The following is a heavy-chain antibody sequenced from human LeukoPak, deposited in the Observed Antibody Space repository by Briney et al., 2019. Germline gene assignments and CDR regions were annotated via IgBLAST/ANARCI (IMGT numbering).Heavy chain of an antibody. V-gene: IGHV4-59*01. CDR2: IYYSGST. J-gene: IGHJ4*02. CDR3: ARSDWEYYFDY. D-gene: IGHD1-26*01. CDR1: GGSISSYY. Sequence: PSETLSLTCTVSGGSISSYYWSWIRQPAGKGLEWIGYIYYSGSTNYNPSPKSRVTISVDTSKNQFSLKLSSVTAADTAVYYCARSDWEYYFDYWGQGTPVTVSS.